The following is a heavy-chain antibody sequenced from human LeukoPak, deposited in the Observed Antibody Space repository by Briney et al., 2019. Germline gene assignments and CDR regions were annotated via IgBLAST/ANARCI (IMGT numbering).Heavy chain of an antibody. Sequence: ASVKVSCKASGYTFTSYGISWVRQAPGQGLEWMGWFSAYNGNTNYAQKLQGRVTMTTDTSTSTAYMELRSLRSDDTAVYYCARVLAGSGSYYNGLDYWGQGTLVTVSS. J-gene: IGHJ4*02. D-gene: IGHD3-10*01. CDR1: GYTFTSYG. V-gene: IGHV1-18*01. CDR2: FSAYNGNT. CDR3: ARVLAGSGSYYNGLDY.